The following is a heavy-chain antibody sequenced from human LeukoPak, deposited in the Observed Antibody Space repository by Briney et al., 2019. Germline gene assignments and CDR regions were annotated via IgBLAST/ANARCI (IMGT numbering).Heavy chain of an antibody. CDR3: ARFKSSKAVAGFDY. CDR2: INPNSGGT. D-gene: IGHD6-19*01. V-gene: IGHV1-2*02. CDR1: GYTFTGYY. J-gene: IGHJ4*02. Sequence: GASVKVSCKASGYTFTGYYMHWVRQAPGQGLERMGWINPNSGGTNYAQKFQGRVTMTRDTSISTAYMELSRLRSDDTAVYYCARFKSSKAVAGFDYWGQGTLVTVSS.